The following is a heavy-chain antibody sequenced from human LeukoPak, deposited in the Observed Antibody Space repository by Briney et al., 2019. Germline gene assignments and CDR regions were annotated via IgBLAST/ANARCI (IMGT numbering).Heavy chain of an antibody. CDR3: ARTSPLAAAGARRAFDI. V-gene: IGHV3-30*02. Sequence: GGSLRLSCAASGFTFSSYGMHWVRQAPGKGLEWVAFIHYDGSNKYYADSVKGRFTISRDNSKNTQYLQMNTLRTEDMAVYYCARTSPLAAAGARRAFDIWGRGTMVTVSS. CDR1: GFTFSSYG. D-gene: IGHD6-13*01. J-gene: IGHJ3*02. CDR2: IHYDGSNK.